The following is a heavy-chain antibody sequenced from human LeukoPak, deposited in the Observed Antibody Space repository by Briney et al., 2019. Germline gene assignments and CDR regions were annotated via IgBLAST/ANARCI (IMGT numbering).Heavy chain of an antibody. V-gene: IGHV4-59*12. Sequence: PSETLSLTCTVSGGSISSYYWSWIRQPPGKGLEWIGYIYYSGSTNYNPSLKSRVSISVDTSKNQFSLKLSSVTAADTAVYYCAREEHTIPRSYGSGSKRPRWFVYGMDVWGQGTTVTVSS. CDR1: GGSISSYY. J-gene: IGHJ6*02. D-gene: IGHD3-10*01. CDR2: IYYSGST. CDR3: AREEHTIPRSYGSGSKRPRWFVYGMDV.